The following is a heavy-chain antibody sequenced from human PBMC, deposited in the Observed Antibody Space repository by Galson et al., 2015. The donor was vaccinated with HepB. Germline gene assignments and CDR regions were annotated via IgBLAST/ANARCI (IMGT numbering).Heavy chain of an antibody. CDR1: GFTFSSYG. CDR2: ISYDGSNQ. CDR3: AKVGSSDWYKFDY. V-gene: IGHV3-30*18. J-gene: IGHJ4*02. D-gene: IGHD6-19*01. Sequence: SLRLSCAASGFTFSSYGMHWVRQAPGKGLEWVAAISYDGSNQYYEDSVKGRFTISRDNSKNTLYLQMNSLRAEDTAVYYCAKVGSSDWYKFDYWGQGTLVTASS.